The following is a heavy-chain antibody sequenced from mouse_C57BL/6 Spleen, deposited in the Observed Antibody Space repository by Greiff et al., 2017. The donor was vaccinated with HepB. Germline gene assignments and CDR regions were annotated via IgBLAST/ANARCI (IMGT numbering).Heavy chain of an antibody. CDR2: ISNGGGST. J-gene: IGHJ4*01. Sequence: EVQLVESGGGLVQPGGSLKLSCAASGFTFSDYYMYWVRQTPEKRLEWVAYISNGGGSTYYPDTVKGRFTISRDNAKNTLYLQMSRLKSEDTAMYYCARQRGAMDYWGQGTSVTVSS. V-gene: IGHV5-12*01. CDR3: ARQRGAMDY. CDR1: GFTFSDYY.